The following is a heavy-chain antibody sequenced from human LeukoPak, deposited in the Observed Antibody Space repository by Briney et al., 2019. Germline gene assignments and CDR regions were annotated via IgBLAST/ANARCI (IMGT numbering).Heavy chain of an antibody. D-gene: IGHD6-6*01. CDR1: GFTVSTKY. V-gene: IGHV3-66*04. J-gene: IGHJ4*02. CDR2: IYSGGST. Sequence: GGSLRLSCAASGFTVSTKYMSWVRQAPGKGLEWVSVIYSGGSTEYADSVKGRFTISRDNAKNTLYLQMNSLRAEDTAVYYCARLGIAARLLNYWGQGTLVTVSS. CDR3: ARLGIAARLLNY.